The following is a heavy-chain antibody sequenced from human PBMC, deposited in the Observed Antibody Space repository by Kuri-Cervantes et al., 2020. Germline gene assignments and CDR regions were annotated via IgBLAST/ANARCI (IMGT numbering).Heavy chain of an antibody. V-gene: IGHV3-33*01. CDR2: IWYDGSNK. J-gene: IGHJ4*02. D-gene: IGHD3-10*01. CDR1: GFTFSSYG. CDR3: ARGGFWSITMVQGVIRY. Sequence: GESLKISCAASGFTFSSYGMHWVRQAPGKGLEWVAVIWYDGSNKYYADSVKGRFTIPRDNSKNTLYLQMNSLRAEDTAVYYCARGGFWSITMVQGVIRYWGPGTLVTVSS.